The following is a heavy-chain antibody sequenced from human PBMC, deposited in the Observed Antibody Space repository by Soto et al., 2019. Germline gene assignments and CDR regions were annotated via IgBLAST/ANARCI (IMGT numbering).Heavy chain of an antibody. J-gene: IGHJ4*02. V-gene: IGHV4-59*08. CDR3: ARRYGPGFDY. D-gene: IGHD4-17*01. CDR1: GGSISSYY. CDR2: IYYSGST. Sequence: SETLSLTCTVSGGSISSYYLSWIRQPPGKGLEWIGYIYYSGSTNYNPSLKSRVTISVDTSKNQFSLKLSSVTAADTAVYYCARRYGPGFDYWGQGILVTVSS.